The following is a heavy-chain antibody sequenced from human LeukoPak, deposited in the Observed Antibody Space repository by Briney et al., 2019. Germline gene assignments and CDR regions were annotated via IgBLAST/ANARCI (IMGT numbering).Heavy chain of an antibody. V-gene: IGHV4-4*07. J-gene: IGHJ6*02. Sequence: PSETLSLTCTVSGGSFSSYYWSWIRQPAGKGLEWIGRIYTSGSTNYNPPLKSRVTISVDTSKNQFSLKLSSVTAADTAVYYCAREDGHYYYYYGMDVWGQGTTVTVSS. CDR3: AREDGHYYYYYGMDV. CDR2: IYTSGST. CDR1: GGSFSSYY.